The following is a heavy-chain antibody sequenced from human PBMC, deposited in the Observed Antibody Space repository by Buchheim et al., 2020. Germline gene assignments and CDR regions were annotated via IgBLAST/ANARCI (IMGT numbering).Heavy chain of an antibody. CDR3: ARSGGIYSNLIYGMDV. V-gene: IGHV4-30-2*01. CDR2: IYHSGST. Sequence: QLQLQESGSGLVKPSQTLSLTRAVSGGSISSGGYSWSWIRQPPGKGLEWIGYIYHSGSTYYNPSLKSRVTISVDRSKNQFSLKLSSVTAADTAVYYCARSGGIYSNLIYGMDVWGQGTT. D-gene: IGHD5-18*01. J-gene: IGHJ6*02. CDR1: GGSISSGGYS.